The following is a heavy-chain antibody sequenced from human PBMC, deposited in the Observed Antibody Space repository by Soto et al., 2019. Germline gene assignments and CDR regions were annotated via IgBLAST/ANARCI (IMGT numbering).Heavy chain of an antibody. CDR3: AKDASPLQWLDGYDY. CDR2: ISYDGSNK. CDR1: GFTFSSYG. J-gene: IGHJ4*02. V-gene: IGHV3-30*18. Sequence: GVSLRLSCEASGFTFSSYGMHWVRQAPGKGLEWVAVISYDGSNKYYADSVKGRFTISRDNSKNTLYLQMNSLRAEDTAVYYCAKDASPLQWLDGYDYWGQGTLVTVSS. D-gene: IGHD6-19*01.